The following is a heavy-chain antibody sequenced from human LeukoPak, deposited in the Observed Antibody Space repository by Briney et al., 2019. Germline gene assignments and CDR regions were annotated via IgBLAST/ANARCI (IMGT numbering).Heavy chain of an antibody. V-gene: IGHV4-59*01. CDR3: ARAVGDYTFDY. CDR2: ISNTGST. CDR1: VGSNRRYY. Sequence: PAETLSLTCTVSVGSNRRYYWSWFRQPPGKGLEWIAYISNTGSTKYNPSLRSRVTISVDTSKNQFSLKLSSVTAADTAVYYCARAVGDYTFDYWGQGALVTVSS. J-gene: IGHJ4*02. D-gene: IGHD4-17*01.